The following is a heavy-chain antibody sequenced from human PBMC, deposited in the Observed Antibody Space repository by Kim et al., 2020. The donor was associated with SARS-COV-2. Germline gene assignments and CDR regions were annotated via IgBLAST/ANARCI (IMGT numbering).Heavy chain of an antibody. CDR1: GGSISSSSYY. CDR3: ARPMVGDSSSWLVRDY. J-gene: IGHJ4*02. CDR2: IYYSGST. V-gene: IGHV4-39*01. D-gene: IGHD6-13*01. Sequence: SETLSLTCTVSGGSISSSSYYWGWIRQPPGKGLEWIGSIYYSGSTYYNPSLKSRVTISVDTSKNQFSLKLSSVTAADTAVYYCARPMVGDSSSWLVRDYWGQGTLVTVSS.